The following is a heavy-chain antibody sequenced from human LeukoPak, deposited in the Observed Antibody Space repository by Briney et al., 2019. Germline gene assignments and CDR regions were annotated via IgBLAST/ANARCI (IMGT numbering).Heavy chain of an antibody. CDR2: INHSGST. Sequence: PSETLSLTCAVYGGSFSGYYWSWIRQPPGKGLEWIGEINHSGSTNYNPSRKSRVTISVDTSKNQFSLKLSSVTAADTAVYYRARVLMITFGGVTPLGLYYYYYGMDVWGQGTTVTVSS. V-gene: IGHV4-34*01. J-gene: IGHJ6*02. CDR3: ARVLMITFGGVTPLGLYYYYYGMDV. D-gene: IGHD3-16*01. CDR1: GGSFSGYY.